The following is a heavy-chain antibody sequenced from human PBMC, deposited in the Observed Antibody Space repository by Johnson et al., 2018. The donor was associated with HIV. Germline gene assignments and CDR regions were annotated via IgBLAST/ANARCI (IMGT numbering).Heavy chain of an antibody. CDR3: AMEYYYDSSGSWSHRDAFDI. CDR2: ISGSGGST. D-gene: IGHD3-22*01. CDR1: GFTFSSYA. Sequence: VQLVESGGGLVQPGGSLRLSCAASGFTFSSYAMSWVRQAPGKGLEWVSAISGSGGSTYYADSVKGRFTISRDNSKNTLYLQMNSLRAEDTAVYYCAMEYYYDSSGSWSHRDAFDIWGQGTMVTVSS. V-gene: IGHV3-23*04. J-gene: IGHJ3*02.